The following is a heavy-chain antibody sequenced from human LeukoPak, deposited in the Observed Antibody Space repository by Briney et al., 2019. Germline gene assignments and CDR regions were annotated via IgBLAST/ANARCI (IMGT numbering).Heavy chain of an antibody. D-gene: IGHD1-1*01. CDR3: ARDWGNWNPNYGMDV. V-gene: IGHV3-21*01. Sequence: PGGSLRLSCAASGFTFSSYTMNWVRQAPGKGLEWVSSISSSSSYIYYADSVKGRFTISRDNSKNTLYLQMNSLRAEDTAVYYCARDWGNWNPNYGMDVWGQGTTVTVSS. J-gene: IGHJ6*02. CDR1: GFTFSSYT. CDR2: ISSSSSYI.